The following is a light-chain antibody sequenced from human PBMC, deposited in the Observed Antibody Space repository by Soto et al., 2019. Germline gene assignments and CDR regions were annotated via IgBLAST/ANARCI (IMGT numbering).Light chain of an antibody. CDR2: GAS. CDR1: QSVSSY. Sequence: EIVMTQSPATLSVSPGERATLSCSASQSVSSYLAWYQQKPGQAPRLLIYGASTRATGLPARFVPSGAGPVCTRPISSLQSEDVYVDCCQQYKNWPRTFGQGTKV. V-gene: IGKV3-15*01. J-gene: IGKJ1*01. CDR3: QQYKNWPRT.